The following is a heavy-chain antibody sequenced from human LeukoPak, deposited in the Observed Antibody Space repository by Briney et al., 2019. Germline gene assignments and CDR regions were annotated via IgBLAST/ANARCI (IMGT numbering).Heavy chain of an antibody. CDR3: ARASPSRDYFDY. V-gene: IGHV1-69*13. Sequence: SVKVSCKASGGTFSSSAISWVRQAPGQGLEWMGGINPIFRTANYAQKFQGRVSITADESTSTAYMELSSLRSEDTAVYYCARASPSRDYFDYWGQGTLVTVSS. CDR2: INPIFRTA. CDR1: GGTFSSSA. J-gene: IGHJ4*02.